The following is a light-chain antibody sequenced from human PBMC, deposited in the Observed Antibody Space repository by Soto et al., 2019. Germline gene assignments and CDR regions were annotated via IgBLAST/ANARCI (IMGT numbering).Light chain of an antibody. V-gene: IGKV3-20*01. Sequence: EIVLTQSPGTLSLSPGERATLSCRASQSVSSTYLAWYQQKPGQPPRLLIYGASSRATGIPDRFSGSGSGTDFKLTNTRLESEDFAVYYCQQYGSSPVTFGQGTRLDIK. CDR2: GAS. CDR1: QSVSSTY. CDR3: QQYGSSPVT. J-gene: IGKJ5*01.